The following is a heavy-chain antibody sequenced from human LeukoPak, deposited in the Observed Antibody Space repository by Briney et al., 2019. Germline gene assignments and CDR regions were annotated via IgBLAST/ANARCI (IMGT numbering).Heavy chain of an antibody. V-gene: IGHV1-2*02. D-gene: IGHD2-15*01. CDR1: GYTFTGNH. J-gene: IGHJ2*01. CDR2: IDPNSGGT. CDR3: AKEADIVSFDL. Sequence: GASVKVSXKASGYTFTGNHVHWVRQAHGQGLEWKGWIDPNSGGTKYAQKFQDRVTMTSDTSISTAYMELSGLRSDDTAVYFCAKEADIVSFDLWGRGTLVTVSS.